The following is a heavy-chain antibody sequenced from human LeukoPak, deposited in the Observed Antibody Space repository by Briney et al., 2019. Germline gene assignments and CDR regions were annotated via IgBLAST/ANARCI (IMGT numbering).Heavy chain of an antibody. CDR2: IYYSGST. CDR3: ARAQYYYDSSGSHPAFDI. Sequence: PSETLSLTCTVSGGSISSSSYYWGWIRQPPGKGLEWIGSIYYSGSTYYNPSLKSRVTISVDTSKNQFSLKLSSVTAADTAVYYCARAQYYYDSSGSHPAFDIWGQGTMVTVSS. CDR1: GGSISSSSYY. J-gene: IGHJ3*02. V-gene: IGHV4-39*07. D-gene: IGHD3-22*01.